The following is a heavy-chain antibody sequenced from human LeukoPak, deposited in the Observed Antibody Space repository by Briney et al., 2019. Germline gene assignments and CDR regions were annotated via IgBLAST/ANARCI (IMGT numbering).Heavy chain of an antibody. CDR1: GFTFSNYA. CDR2: ISGNGGST. V-gene: IGHV3-23*01. Sequence: PGGSLRLSCTASGFTFSNYAMSWVRQGPGKGLEWVSGISGNGGSTYYADSVKGRFTISRDNSKNTLYLQMNSLRAEDTAVYYCAKLSPRFLEWFFDYWGQGTLVTVSS. J-gene: IGHJ4*02. CDR3: AKLSPRFLEWFFDY. D-gene: IGHD3-3*01.